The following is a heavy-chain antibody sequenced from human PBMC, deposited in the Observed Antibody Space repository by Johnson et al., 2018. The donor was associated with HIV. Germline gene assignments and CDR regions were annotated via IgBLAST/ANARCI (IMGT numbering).Heavy chain of an antibody. V-gene: IGHV3-7*01. J-gene: IGHJ3*02. D-gene: IGHD6-19*01. Sequence: VQLVESGGGLVQPGGSLRLSCAASGFTFSSYWMSWVRQAPGKGLEWVATIKQDGSEKYYVASVKGRFPISRDNAKNSLYLQMNSLRAEDTAVYYCARGFRAVAGADAFDIWGQGTMVTVSS. CDR2: IKQDGSEK. CDR1: GFTFSSYW. CDR3: ARGFRAVAGADAFDI.